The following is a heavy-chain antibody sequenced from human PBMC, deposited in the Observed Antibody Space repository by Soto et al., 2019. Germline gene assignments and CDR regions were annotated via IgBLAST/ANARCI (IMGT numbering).Heavy chain of an antibody. CDR2: INHSGST. CDR3: ARGSPYYGSRSYMDY. Sequence: QVQLQQWGAGLLKPSETLSLTCAVYGGSFSGYYWSWIRQPPGKGLEWIGEINHSGSTNYNPSLKSRVTISVDTSKNQLSLKLSSVTSADTAVYYCARGSPYYGSRSYMDYWGQGTLVTVSS. V-gene: IGHV4-34*01. CDR1: GGSFSGYY. J-gene: IGHJ4*02. D-gene: IGHD3-10*01.